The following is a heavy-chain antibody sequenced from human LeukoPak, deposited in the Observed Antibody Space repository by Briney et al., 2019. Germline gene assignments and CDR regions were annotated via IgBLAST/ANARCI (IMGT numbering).Heavy chain of an antibody. CDR3: ARGRVSSSTWYSTYYYYFYMDV. D-gene: IGHD1-1*01. CDR2: VDHIGST. J-gene: IGHJ6*03. CDR1: DDSITMYY. V-gene: IGHV4-59*01. Sequence: SETLSLTCSVSDDSITMYYWTWIRQPPGKGLEWIGYVDHIGSTNFNPSLNGRVSISRDTTKNLFSLRLRSVTAADTAVYFCARGRVSSSTWYSTYYYYFYMDVWAKGPRSPSP.